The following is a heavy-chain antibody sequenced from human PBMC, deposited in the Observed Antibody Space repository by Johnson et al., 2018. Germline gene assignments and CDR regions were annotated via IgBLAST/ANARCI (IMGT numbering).Heavy chain of an antibody. Sequence: VQLVESGGGLVKPGGSLRLSCAASGFTFSSYSMNWVRQAPGKGLEWVSSISSSSSTIHYADPLKGRFTISRDNAKNSLYLQMNSLRAEDTAVYYCARSQSAYYGDYVGAEYFQHWGQGTLVTVSS. CDR1: GFTFSSYS. CDR3: ARSQSAYYGDYVGAEYFQH. J-gene: IGHJ1*01. D-gene: IGHD4-17*01. V-gene: IGHV3-21*01. CDR2: ISSSSSTI.